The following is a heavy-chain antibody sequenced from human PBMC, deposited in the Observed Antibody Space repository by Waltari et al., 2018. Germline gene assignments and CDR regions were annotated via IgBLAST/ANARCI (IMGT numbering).Heavy chain of an antibody. CDR2: TIPIFGTG. CDR3: ARPFGPYYYDGMDV. J-gene: IGHJ6*02. CDR1: GGTFSSYA. V-gene: IGHV1-69*01. D-gene: IGHD3-3*01. Sequence: QVQLVQSGAEVKKPGSSVKVSCKASGGTFSSYAISWVRQAPGQWLEWMGGTIPIFGTGNEAQKVQGRVTITADESTSTAYMELSSLRSEDTAVYYCARPFGPYYYDGMDVWGQGTTVTVSS.